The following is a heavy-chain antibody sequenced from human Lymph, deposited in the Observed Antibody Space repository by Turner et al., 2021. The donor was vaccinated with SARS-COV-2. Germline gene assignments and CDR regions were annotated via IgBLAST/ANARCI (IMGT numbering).Heavy chain of an antibody. CDR2: ISGDGGGT. Sequence: GESGGGVVQPGGSLRLSCAASGFTFDDYAMHWVRQAPGKGLEWVSLISGDGGGTYYADSVKGRFTISRDNSKNSLSLKMNSLRAEDTALYYCAKDPGYCSGGSCYSRTYFDFWGQGTLVTVSA. CDR3: AKDPGYCSGGSCYSRTYFDF. V-gene: IGHV3-43*02. J-gene: IGHJ4*02. D-gene: IGHD2-15*01. CDR1: GFTFDDYA.